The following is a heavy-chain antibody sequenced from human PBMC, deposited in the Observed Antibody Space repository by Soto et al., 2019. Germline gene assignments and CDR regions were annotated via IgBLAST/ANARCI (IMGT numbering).Heavy chain of an antibody. J-gene: IGHJ6*02. CDR3: AREYTGWHIAYGLDV. V-gene: IGHV3-21*01. CDR1: GFTFSTYS. Sequence: PGGSLRLSCVGSGFTFSTYSINWVRQAPGKGLEWVSSISSRSDIYYADSVKGRFTISRDNAKNSVSLQMNSLRAEDTAVYYCAREYTGWHIAYGLDVWGQGTTVTVSS. CDR2: ISSRSDI. D-gene: IGHD5-12*01.